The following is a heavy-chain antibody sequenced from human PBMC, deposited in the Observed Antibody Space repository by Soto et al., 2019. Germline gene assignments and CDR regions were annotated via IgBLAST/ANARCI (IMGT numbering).Heavy chain of an antibody. Sequence: QVQLVQSGAEVKKPGSSVKVSCKASGGTFSSYAISWVRQAPGQGLEWMGGIIPIFGTANYAQKFQGRVTITADESTSTAYMELSSLRSEDTAVYYCARGSGPKRWLQLGWFDPWGQGTLVTVSS. V-gene: IGHV1-69*01. CDR1: GGTFSSYA. J-gene: IGHJ5*02. CDR3: ARGSGPKRWLQLGWFDP. CDR2: IIPIFGTA. D-gene: IGHD5-12*01.